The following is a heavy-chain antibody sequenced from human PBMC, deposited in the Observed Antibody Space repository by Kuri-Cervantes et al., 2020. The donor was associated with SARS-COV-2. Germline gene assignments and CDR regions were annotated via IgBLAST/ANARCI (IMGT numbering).Heavy chain of an antibody. Sequence: GGSLRLSCAASGFTFSSYGMHWVRQAPGKGLEWVAFIRYDGSNKYYADSAKGRFTISRDNSKNTLYLQMNSLRAEDTAVYYCAKGGYCSSTSCSPRWFDPWGKGTLVTVSS. J-gene: IGHJ5*02. V-gene: IGHV3-30*02. CDR1: GFTFSSYG. CDR2: IRYDGSNK. D-gene: IGHD2-2*01. CDR3: AKGGYCSSTSCSPRWFDP.